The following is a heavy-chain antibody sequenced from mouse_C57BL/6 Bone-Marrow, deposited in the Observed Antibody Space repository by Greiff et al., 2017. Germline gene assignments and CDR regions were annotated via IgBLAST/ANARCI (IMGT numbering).Heavy chain of an antibody. V-gene: IGHV1-39*01. Sequence: VQLKESGPELVKPGASVQISCKASGYSFTDYNMNWVKQSNGKSLEWIGVINPNYGTTSYNQKFKGKATLTVDQSSSTAYMQLNSLTSEDSAVYYCARWGDSSGSYAMDYWGQGTSVTVSS. CDR1: GYSFTDYN. CDR2: INPNYGTT. J-gene: IGHJ4*01. CDR3: ARWGDSSGSYAMDY. D-gene: IGHD3-2*02.